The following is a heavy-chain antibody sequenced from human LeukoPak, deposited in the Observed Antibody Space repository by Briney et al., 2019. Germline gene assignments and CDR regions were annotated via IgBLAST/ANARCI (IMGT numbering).Heavy chain of an antibody. V-gene: IGHV3-23*01. CDR3: AKDDWLSSAFDY. Sequence: GGSLRLSCAASGFTFSSYAMSWVRQAPGKGLEWVSTISGSGGSTYYADSVKGRFTISRDKSKNTLYLQMNSLRAEDTAVYYCAKDDWLSSAFDYWGQGTLVTVSS. J-gene: IGHJ4*02. CDR1: GFTFSSYA. CDR2: ISGSGGST. D-gene: IGHD3-9*01.